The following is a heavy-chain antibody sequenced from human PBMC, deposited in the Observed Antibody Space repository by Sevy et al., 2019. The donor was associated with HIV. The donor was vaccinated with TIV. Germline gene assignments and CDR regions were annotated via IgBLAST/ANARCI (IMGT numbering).Heavy chain of an antibody. CDR1: GFTFSSYS. J-gene: IGHJ6*02. V-gene: IGHV3-21*01. D-gene: IGHD1-20*01. CDR2: ITSGSSFI. Sequence: GGSLRLSCAASGFTFSSYSMNWVRQAPGRGLEWVSSITSGSSFIFYAGSVKGRCTISRDNAKNSLYLQMNSLRAEDTDVYYCARPTSGMSEYEPLDNARFYGMDVWGPGTTVTVSS. CDR3: ARPTSGMSEYEPLDNARFYGMDV.